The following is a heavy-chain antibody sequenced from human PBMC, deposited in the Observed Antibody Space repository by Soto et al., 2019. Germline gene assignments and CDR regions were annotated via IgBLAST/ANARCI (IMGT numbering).Heavy chain of an antibody. Sequence: QVQLVESGGGVVQPGKSLRLYCAASGFIFSNYGMHWVRQAPGKGLEWVALISFDGKNRNYADSVKGRFTIYRDNPKNTLYLEMNSLRPEDTAFYYCAKRGGVVGGSEHPFFEYWGQGTLVTVSS. J-gene: IGHJ4*02. CDR2: ISFDGKNR. CDR1: GFIFSNYG. V-gene: IGHV3-30*18. D-gene: IGHD2-15*01. CDR3: AKRGGVVGGSEHPFFEY.